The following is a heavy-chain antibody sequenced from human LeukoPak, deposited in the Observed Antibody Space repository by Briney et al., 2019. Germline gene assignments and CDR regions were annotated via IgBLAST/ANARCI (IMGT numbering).Heavy chain of an antibody. CDR1: GGTFSSYA. Sequence: GSSVKVSCKASGGTFSSYAISWVRQAPGQGLEWMGRIIPILGIANYAQKFQDRVTITADKSTSTAYMELSSLRSEDTAVYYCARVGGSSWYLVDYWGQGTLVTVSS. J-gene: IGHJ4*02. CDR3: ARVGGSSWYLVDY. D-gene: IGHD6-13*01. CDR2: IIPILGIA. V-gene: IGHV1-69*04.